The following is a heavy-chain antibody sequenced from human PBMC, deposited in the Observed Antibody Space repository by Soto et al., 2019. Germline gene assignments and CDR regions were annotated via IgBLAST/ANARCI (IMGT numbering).Heavy chain of an antibody. V-gene: IGHV3-30-3*01. CDR1: GFTFSSYA. Sequence: QVQLVESGGGVVQPGRSLRLSCAASGFTFSSYAMHWVRQAPGKGLEWVAVISYDGSNKYYADSVKGRFTISRDNSKNTLYLQMNGLRAEDTAVYYCAREWIQLWSYYYYGMDVWGQGTTVTVSS. J-gene: IGHJ6*02. D-gene: IGHD5-18*01. CDR2: ISYDGSNK. CDR3: AREWIQLWSYYYYGMDV.